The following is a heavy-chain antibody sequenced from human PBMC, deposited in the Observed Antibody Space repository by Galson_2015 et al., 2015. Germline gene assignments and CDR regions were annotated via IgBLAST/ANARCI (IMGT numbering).Heavy chain of an antibody. D-gene: IGHD3-10*01. CDR3: SRGGVDY. Sequence: SLRLSCAASGFTFSNYSMSWVRQAPGKGLEWVANIKQDGSVKLYVDSVRGRFTISRDNAKNTLYLQMNSLRADDTAVYYCSRGGVDYWGQGTLVTVSS. V-gene: IGHV3-7*01. J-gene: IGHJ4*02. CDR2: IKQDGSVK. CDR1: GFTFSNYS.